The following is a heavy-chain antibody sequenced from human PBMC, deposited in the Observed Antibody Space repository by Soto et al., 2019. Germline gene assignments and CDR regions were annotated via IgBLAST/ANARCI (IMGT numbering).Heavy chain of an antibody. CDR3: ARGLNTAAALDY. CDR2: IYHSGST. CDR1: GGSISSGGYS. J-gene: IGHJ4*02. V-gene: IGHV4-30-2*01. D-gene: IGHD5-18*01. Sequence: QLQLQESGSGLVKPSQTLSLTCAVSGGSISSGGYSWSWIRQPPGKGLEWIGYIYHSGSTSYNPAPKRRVTRSVDRSKNQFSLKLSSVTAAETAVYYCARGLNTAAALDYWGQGTLVTVSS.